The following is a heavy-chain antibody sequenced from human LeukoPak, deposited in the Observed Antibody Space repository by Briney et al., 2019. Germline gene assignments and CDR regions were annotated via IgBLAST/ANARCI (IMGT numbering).Heavy chain of an antibody. CDR3: ARQYDDFWSGYYDY. J-gene: IGHJ4*02. V-gene: IGHV4-59*01. Sequence: PSETLSLTCTVSGGSISSYYWSWIRQPPGKGLEWIGYIYYSGSTNYNPSLKSRVTISVDTSKNQFSLKLSSVTAADTAVYYCARQYDDFWSGYYDYWGQGTLVTVSS. CDR2: IYYSGST. CDR1: GGSISSYY. D-gene: IGHD3-3*01.